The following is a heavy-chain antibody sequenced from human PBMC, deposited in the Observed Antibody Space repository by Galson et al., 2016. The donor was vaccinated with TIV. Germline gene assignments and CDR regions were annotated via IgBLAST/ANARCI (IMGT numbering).Heavy chain of an antibody. CDR3: ARVPWDIVVVPAATPNNWFDP. V-gene: IGHV3-7*01. J-gene: IGHJ5*02. CDR2: IKQDGSEK. D-gene: IGHD2-2*01. Sequence: SLRLSCAASGFTFNNYWMSWVRQAPGKGLEWVANIKQDGSEKDYVDSVKGRFTTSRDNAKNSLYLQMSSLRAEDTAVYYCARVPWDIVVVPAATPNNWFDPWGQGTLVVVSS. CDR1: GFTFNNYW.